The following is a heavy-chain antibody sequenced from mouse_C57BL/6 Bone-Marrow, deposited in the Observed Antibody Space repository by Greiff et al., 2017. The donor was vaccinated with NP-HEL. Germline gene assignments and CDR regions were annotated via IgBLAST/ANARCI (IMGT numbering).Heavy chain of an antibody. CDR3: ASLLLRLYAMDY. CDR2: IYPGDGDT. D-gene: IGHD1-1*01. V-gene: IGHV1-82*01. CDR1: GYAFSSSW. J-gene: IGHJ4*01. Sequence: QVQLQQSGPELVKPGASVKISCKASGYAFSSSWMNWVKQRPGKGLEWIGRIYPGDGDTNYNGKFKGKATLTADKSSSTAYMQLSSLTSADSAVYFCASLLLRLYAMDYWGQGTSVTVSS.